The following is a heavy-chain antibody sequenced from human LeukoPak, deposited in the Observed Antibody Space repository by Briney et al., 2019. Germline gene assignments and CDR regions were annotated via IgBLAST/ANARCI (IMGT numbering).Heavy chain of an antibody. V-gene: IGHV3-33*08. Sequence: GGSLRLSCAASGFTFSSYGMHWVRQAPGKGLEWVAVICSDGSNKYYADSVKGRFTISRDNSKNTLYLQMNSLRAEDTAVYFCARGEGGCSGYEIDYWGQGTLVTVSS. J-gene: IGHJ4*02. CDR1: GFTFSSYG. CDR3: ARGEGGCSGYEIDY. CDR2: ICSDGSNK. D-gene: IGHD5-12*01.